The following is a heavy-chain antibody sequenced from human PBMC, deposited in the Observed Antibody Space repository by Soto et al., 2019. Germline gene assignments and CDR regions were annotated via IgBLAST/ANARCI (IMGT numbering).Heavy chain of an antibody. CDR3: ARGPAVAGTIDYYYGMDV. D-gene: IGHD6-19*01. Sequence: QVQLVQSGAEVKKPGSSVKVSCKASVGTFSSYTISWVRQAPGQGLEWMGRIIPILGIANYAQRFQGRVTLTADXXTXKGXMELSSLRSEDTAVYYCARGPAVAGTIDYYYGMDVWGQGTTVTVSS. J-gene: IGHJ6*02. CDR2: IIPILGIA. CDR1: VGTFSSYT. V-gene: IGHV1-69*02.